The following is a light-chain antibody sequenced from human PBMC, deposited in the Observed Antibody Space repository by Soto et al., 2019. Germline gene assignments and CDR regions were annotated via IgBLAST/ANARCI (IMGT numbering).Light chain of an antibody. V-gene: IGKV3-20*01. CDR1: QSVSSSY. J-gene: IGKJ2*01. Sequence: EIVLTQSPGTLSLSPGERATLSCRASQSVSSSYLAWYQQKVGQAPRLLIYSASSRATGIPDRFSGSGSGTDFTLTISRLEPEDFAVYYCQHYGSSLYTFGQGTKLEIK. CDR2: SAS. CDR3: QHYGSSLYT.